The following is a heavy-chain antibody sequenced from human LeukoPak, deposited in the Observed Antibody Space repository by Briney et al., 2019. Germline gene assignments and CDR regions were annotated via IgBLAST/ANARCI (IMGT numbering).Heavy chain of an antibody. CDR3: ARVDYAPRALDY. V-gene: IGHV3-21*01. D-gene: IGHD4-17*01. CDR1: GFSMNTYS. J-gene: IGHJ4*02. CDR2: ISSSSSFI. Sequence: GGSLRLSCAAFGFSMNTYSMNWVRQAPGKGLEWVSSISSSSSFISYADSVKGRFTISRDNAKNSLCLHINSLRVEDTAVYYCARVDYAPRALDYWGQGTLVTVSS.